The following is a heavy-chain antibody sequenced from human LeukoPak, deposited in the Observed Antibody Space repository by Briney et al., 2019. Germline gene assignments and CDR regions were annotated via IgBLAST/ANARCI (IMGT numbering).Heavy chain of an antibody. Sequence: PSETLSLTCTVSGGSISSYYWSWIRQPPGKGLEWIGYIYTSGSTNYNPSLKSRVTISVDTSKNQFSLKLSSVTAADTAVYYCARGGLTGYYYYYYGMDVWGQGTTVTVSS. CDR3: ARGGLTGYYYYYYGMDV. CDR1: GGSISSYY. D-gene: IGHD3-9*01. CDR2: IYTSGST. V-gene: IGHV4-4*09. J-gene: IGHJ6*02.